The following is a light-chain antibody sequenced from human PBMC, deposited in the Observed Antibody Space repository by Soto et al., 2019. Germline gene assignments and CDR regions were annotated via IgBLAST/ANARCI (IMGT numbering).Light chain of an antibody. CDR1: QNVYVY. Sequence: EIVLTQSPATLSLSPGERATLSCRASQNVYVYIAWYQQKPGQAPRLLIFDASKTAAGIPARFSGSGSGTDFTLTISSLEPEDFAVYYCQQHKNWPLFFGHGTRL. J-gene: IGKJ5*01. CDR2: DAS. CDR3: QQHKNWPLF. V-gene: IGKV3-11*01.